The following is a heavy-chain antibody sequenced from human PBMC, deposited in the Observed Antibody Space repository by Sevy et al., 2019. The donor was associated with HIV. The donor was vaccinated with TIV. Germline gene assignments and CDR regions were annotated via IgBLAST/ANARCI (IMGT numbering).Heavy chain of an antibody. Sequence: GGSLRLSCAASGFTFSSYSMNWVRQAPGKGLEWVSYISSSSSTIYYAGSVKGRFTISRDNAKNSLYLQMNSLRAEDTAVYYCARVDTAMARDYFDYWGQGTLVTVSS. J-gene: IGHJ4*02. CDR1: GFTFSSYS. CDR3: ARVDTAMARDYFDY. CDR2: ISSSSSTI. D-gene: IGHD5-18*01. V-gene: IGHV3-48*01.